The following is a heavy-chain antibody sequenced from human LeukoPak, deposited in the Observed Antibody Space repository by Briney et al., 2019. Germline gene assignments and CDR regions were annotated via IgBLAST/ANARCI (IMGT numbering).Heavy chain of an antibody. Sequence: GGSLRLSCAASGFTFSSYSMNWVRQAPGKGLEWVSSISSSSSYIYYADSVKGRFTISRDNAKNSLYLQMNSLRAEDTAVYYCARVSSSGYSGVWGQGTLVTVSS. CDR1: GFTFSSYS. J-gene: IGHJ4*02. CDR3: ARVSSSGYSGV. CDR2: ISSSSSYI. V-gene: IGHV3-21*01. D-gene: IGHD6-19*01.